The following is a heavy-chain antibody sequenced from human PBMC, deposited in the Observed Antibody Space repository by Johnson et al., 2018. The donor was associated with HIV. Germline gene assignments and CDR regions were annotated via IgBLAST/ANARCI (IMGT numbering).Heavy chain of an antibody. V-gene: IGHV3-30*04. J-gene: IGHJ3*02. CDR2: ISYDGSNK. D-gene: IGHD6-13*01. Sequence: QMLLVESGGGVVQPGRSLRLSCAASGFTFSSYAMHWVRQAPGKGLEWVAVISYDGSNKYYADSVKGRFTISRDNSKNTLYLQMNSLRAEDTALYYCASPLEAAAGPMDAFDIWGQGKMVTVSS. CDR3: ASPLEAAAGPMDAFDI. CDR1: GFTFSSYA.